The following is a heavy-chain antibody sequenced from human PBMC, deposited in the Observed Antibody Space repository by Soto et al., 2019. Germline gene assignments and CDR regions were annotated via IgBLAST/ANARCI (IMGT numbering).Heavy chain of an antibody. CDR1: GYIFTNHY. J-gene: IGHJ6*02. Sequence: QVQLVQSGAEVKKPGASVKVSCKASGYIFTNHYLHWVRQAPGQGLEWMGIINPTVGITSYAQKFQGRVTMTRDTSTSTVYMELSSLRSEDTAVYYCVRSMSAGITIFGLVTGDHYGMDVWGQGTTVTVSS. V-gene: IGHV1-46*01. CDR3: VRSMSAGITIFGLVTGDHYGMDV. CDR2: INPTVGIT. D-gene: IGHD3-3*01.